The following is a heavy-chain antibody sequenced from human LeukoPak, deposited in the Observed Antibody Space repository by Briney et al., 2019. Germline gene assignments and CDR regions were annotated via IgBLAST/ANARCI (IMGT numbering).Heavy chain of an antibody. CDR1: GYTLTELS. D-gene: IGHD3-22*01. CDR3: ATLQGYYDSSGYFYYFDY. V-gene: IGHV1-24*01. Sequence: ASVKASCKVSGYTLTELSMHWVRRAPGKGLEWMGGFDPEDGETIYAQKFQGRVTMTEDTSTDTAYMELSSLRSEDTAVYYYATLQGYYDSSGYFYYFDYWGQGTLVTVSS. CDR2: FDPEDGET. J-gene: IGHJ4*02.